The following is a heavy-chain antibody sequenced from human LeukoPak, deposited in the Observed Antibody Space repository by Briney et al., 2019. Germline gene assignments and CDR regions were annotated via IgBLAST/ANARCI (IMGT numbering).Heavy chain of an antibody. V-gene: IGHV4-59*11. CDR3: ARLGVRYSTSSWWFDP. J-gene: IGHJ5*02. Sequence: SETLSLTCTVSSGSITRHYWTWIRQPPGKGLEWIGYIHYGGSTNYNPSLKSRVTISVDTSKKQFSLNMSSVTPADTALYYCARLGVRYSTSSWWFDPWGQGTLVTVSS. CDR1: SGSITRHY. D-gene: IGHD6-6*01. CDR2: IHYGGST.